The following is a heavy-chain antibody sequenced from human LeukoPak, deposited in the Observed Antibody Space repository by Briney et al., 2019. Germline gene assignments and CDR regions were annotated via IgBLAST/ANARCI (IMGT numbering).Heavy chain of an antibody. CDR3: ARTHLTYSYGPFGY. J-gene: IGHJ4*02. Sequence: GRSLRLSCAASGFTFSSYAMHWARQAPGKGLEGVAVISYDGSNKYYADSVKGRFTISRDNSKNTLYLQMNSLRAEDTAVYYCARTHLTYSYGPFGYWGQGTLVTVSS. D-gene: IGHD5-18*01. V-gene: IGHV3-30-3*01. CDR2: ISYDGSNK. CDR1: GFTFSSYA.